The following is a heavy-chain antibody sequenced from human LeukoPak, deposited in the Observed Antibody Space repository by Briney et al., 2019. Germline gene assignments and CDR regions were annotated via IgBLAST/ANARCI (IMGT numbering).Heavy chain of an antibody. J-gene: IGHJ4*02. CDR3: VSTGSQLDY. V-gene: IGHV3-7*01. CDR2: IKQDGSQK. Sequence: GGSLRLSCAASGFSFSSYWMTWARQAPGKGLEWVANIKQDGSQKYYVDSVKGRFTISRDNAKNSLYLQMNSLRAEDTAVYYCVSTGSQLDYWGQGTLVTVSS. D-gene: IGHD2-2*01. CDR1: GFSFSSYW.